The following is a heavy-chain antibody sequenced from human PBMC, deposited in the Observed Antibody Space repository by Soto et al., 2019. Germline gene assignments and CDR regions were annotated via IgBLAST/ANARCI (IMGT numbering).Heavy chain of an antibody. V-gene: IGHV3-33*01. CDR1: GFTFSSYG. J-gene: IGHJ4*02. CDR2: IWYDGSNK. D-gene: IGHD4-17*01. CDR3: ARTPIRMTTVTTDLDY. Sequence: QVQLVESGGGVVQPGRSLRLSCAASGFTFSSYGMHWVRQAPGKGLEWGAVIWYDGSNKYYADSVKGRFTISRDNSKNTLYLQMNSLRAEDTAVYYCARTPIRMTTVTTDLDYWGQGTLVTVSS.